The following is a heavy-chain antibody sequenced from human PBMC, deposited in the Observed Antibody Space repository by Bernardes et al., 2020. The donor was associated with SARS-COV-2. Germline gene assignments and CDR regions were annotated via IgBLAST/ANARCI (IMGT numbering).Heavy chain of an antibody. D-gene: IGHD1-26*01. CDR2: IKSKTDGGTT. CDR1: GFTFSGAW. CDR3: TTDVIVGATRVDS. V-gene: IGHV3-15*01. J-gene: IGHJ4*02. Sequence: GGSLRLSCAASGFTFSGAWMSWVRQAPGKGLEWVGRIKSKTDGGTTDYAAPVKGRFTISRDDSKNTLYLQMNSLKTEDTAVYYCTTDVIVGATRVDSWGQGTLVTVSS.